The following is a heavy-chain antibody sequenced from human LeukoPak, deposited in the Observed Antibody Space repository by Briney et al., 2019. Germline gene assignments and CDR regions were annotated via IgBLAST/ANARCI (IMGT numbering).Heavy chain of an antibody. J-gene: IGHJ5*02. CDR2: MYYSGST. CDR3: ARPCSGGSCYANWFDP. Sequence: SETQSLTCTVSGGSISSSSYYWGWIRQPPGKGLEWIGSMYYSGSTYYNPSLKSRVTISVDTSKNQFSLKLSSVTAADTAVYYCARPCSGGSCYANWFDPWGQGTLVTVSS. CDR1: GGSISSSSYY. V-gene: IGHV4-39*01. D-gene: IGHD2-15*01.